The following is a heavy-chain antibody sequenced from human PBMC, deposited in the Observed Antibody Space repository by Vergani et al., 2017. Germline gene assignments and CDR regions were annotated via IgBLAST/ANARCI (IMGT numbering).Heavy chain of an antibody. D-gene: IGHD1-26*01. V-gene: IGHV4-34*01. Sequence: QVQLQQWGAGLLKPSETLSLTCAVYGGSFSGYYWSWIRQPPGKGLEWIGEINHSGSTNYNPSLKSRVTISVDTSKNQSSLKLSSVTAADTAVYYCARHSGSYWGFRYWGQGTLVTVSS. CDR2: INHSGST. CDR1: GGSFSGYY. J-gene: IGHJ4*02. CDR3: ARHSGSYWGFRY.